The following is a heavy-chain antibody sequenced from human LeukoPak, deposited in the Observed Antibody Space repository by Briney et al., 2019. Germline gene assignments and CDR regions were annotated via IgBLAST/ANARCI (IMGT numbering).Heavy chain of an antibody. CDR2: IYYSGST. D-gene: IGHD3-3*01. CDR1: GGSISSGGYY. V-gene: IGHV4-31*03. CDR3: ARDSLSRYDFWSGYLSGAFDI. J-gene: IGHJ3*02. Sequence: SETLSLTCTVSGGSISSGGYYWSWIRQHPGKGLEWIGYIYYSGSTYYNPSLKSRVTISVDTSKNQFSLKLSSVTAANTAVYYCARDSLSRYDFWSGYLSGAFDIWGQGTMDTVSS.